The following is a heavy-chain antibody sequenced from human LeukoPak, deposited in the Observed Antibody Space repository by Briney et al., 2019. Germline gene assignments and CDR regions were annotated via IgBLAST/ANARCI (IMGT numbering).Heavy chain of an antibody. Sequence: GGSLRLSCAASGFTVRSNYMSWVRQAPGKGLEWVSVISSGGSTYRADSVKGRFTISRDSSKNTMYLQMKSLRAEDTALYYCSRDRMGTKSFDYWGQGTLVTVSS. V-gene: IGHV3-66*01. CDR3: SRDRMGTKSFDY. CDR1: GFTVRSNY. D-gene: IGHD5-24*01. J-gene: IGHJ4*02. CDR2: ISSGGST.